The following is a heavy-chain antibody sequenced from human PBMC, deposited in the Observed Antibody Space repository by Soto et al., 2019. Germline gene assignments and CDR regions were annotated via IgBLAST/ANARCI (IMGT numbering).Heavy chain of an antibody. CDR1: GFTLSDYY. CDR2: ISSSSTTV. CDR3: AKAGSSTSA. V-gene: IGHV3-11*01. J-gene: IGHJ5*02. D-gene: IGHD2-2*01. Sequence: GGSLRLSCAASGFTLSDYYMSWVRQAPGKGLEWLSYISSSSTTVYYVDSVKGRFTISRDNAKNSLYLQMDSLRVEDTAVYYCAKAGSSTSAWGQGTLVTVSS.